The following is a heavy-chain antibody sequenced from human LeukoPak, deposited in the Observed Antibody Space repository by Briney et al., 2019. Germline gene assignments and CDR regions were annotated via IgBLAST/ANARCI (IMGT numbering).Heavy chain of an antibody. J-gene: IGHJ4*02. Sequence: GSLKLSCAASGSSFSSYAMSWVRQAPGKGLEWVSSISGSGDNTYYAESVKGRFTISRDNSKNTLFLQMNSLRAEDTAVFYCAKRSGYTTGWFFDFWGQGTLVTVSS. D-gene: IGHD6-19*01. CDR3: AKRSGYTTGWFFDF. CDR1: GSSFSSYA. V-gene: IGHV3-23*01. CDR2: ISGSGDNT.